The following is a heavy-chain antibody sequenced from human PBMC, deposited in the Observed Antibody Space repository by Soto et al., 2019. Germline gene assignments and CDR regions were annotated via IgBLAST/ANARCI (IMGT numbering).Heavy chain of an antibody. CDR1: GYTFTNYG. J-gene: IGHJ6*03. D-gene: IGHD2-2*01. V-gene: IGHV1-18*01. CDR2: ISAYTGNT. Sequence: ASVKVSCKASGYTFTNYGINWVRQAPGQGLEWMGWISAYTGNTNYAQKLQGRVTMTTDTSTSTAYMELRSLRSDDTAVYYCARVRGDIVVVPAAIYGAYYYMDCWGKGTPVTVSS. CDR3: ARVRGDIVVVPAAIYGAYYYMDC.